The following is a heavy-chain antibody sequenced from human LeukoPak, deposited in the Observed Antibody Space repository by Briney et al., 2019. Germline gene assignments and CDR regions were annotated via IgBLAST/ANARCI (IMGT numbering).Heavy chain of an antibody. V-gene: IGHV3-48*03. CDR3: ARDESRYGMDV. CDR1: GFTFSSYE. CDR2: ISSSGSTI. Sequence: GGSLRLSCAASGFTFSSYEMNWVRQAPGKGLEWVSYISSSGSTIYYADSVKGRFTISRDNAKNSLYLQMNSLRAEDTAVYYCARDESRYGMDVWGQGTTVTVSS. J-gene: IGHJ6*02.